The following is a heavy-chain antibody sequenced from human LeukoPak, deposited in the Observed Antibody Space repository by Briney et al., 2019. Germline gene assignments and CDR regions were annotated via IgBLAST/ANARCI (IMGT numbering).Heavy chain of an antibody. D-gene: IGHD3-10*01. V-gene: IGHV4-4*07. J-gene: IGHJ4*02. CDR2: IYTSGST. Sequence: SETLSLTCTVSGGSISSYYWSWIRQPAGKGLEWIGRIYTSGSTNYNPSLKSRVTMSVDTSKNQFSLKLSSVTAADTAVYYCARDRSTSSGSYYRPFDYWGQGTLVTVSS. CDR3: ARDRSTSSGSYYRPFDY. CDR1: GGSISSYY.